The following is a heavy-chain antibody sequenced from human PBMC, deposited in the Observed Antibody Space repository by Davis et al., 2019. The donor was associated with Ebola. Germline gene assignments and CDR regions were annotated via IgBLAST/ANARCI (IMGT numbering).Heavy chain of an antibody. CDR2: IWYDGSNK. D-gene: IGHD3-22*01. J-gene: IGHJ6*01. V-gene: IGHV3-33*01. CDR1: GFTFRSYR. CDR3: GRADYYDSSGYLYYYYGMDV. Sequence: GESLKIPCAAPGFTFRSYRMPRLRQAPGPWLEWVVVIWYDGSNKYYADLVKGRFTISRDNYKNTLYLQMNSLRAEDTAVYYCGRADYYDSSGYLYYYYGMDVWGKGTTVTVSS.